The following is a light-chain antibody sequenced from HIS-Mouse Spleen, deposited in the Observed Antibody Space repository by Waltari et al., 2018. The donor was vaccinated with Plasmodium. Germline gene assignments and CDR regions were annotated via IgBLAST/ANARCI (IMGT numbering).Light chain of an antibody. J-gene: IGLJ2*01. CDR2: EGS. CDR1: SSDVGGYKR. V-gene: IGLV2-23*01. Sequence: QSALTQPAPASGAPGQSVTNSCTGTSSDVGGYKRVPWYQQHPGKAPKLMIYEGSKRPSGVSNRFSGSKSGNTASLTISGLQAEDEADYYCCSYAGSSTLVFGGGTKLTVL. CDR3: CSYAGSSTLV.